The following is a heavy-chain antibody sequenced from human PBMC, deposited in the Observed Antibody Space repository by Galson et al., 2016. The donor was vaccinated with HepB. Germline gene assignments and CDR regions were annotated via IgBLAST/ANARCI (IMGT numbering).Heavy chain of an antibody. J-gene: IGHJ4*02. D-gene: IGHD3-16*01. CDR3: AKDLAIGMRGEFDY. CDR1: GFTFSAYG. CDR2: ISNDGKNK. V-gene: IGHV3-30*04. Sequence: SLRLSCAASGFTFSAYGMHWVRQAPGKGLESVAVISNDGKNKNYADSLRGRFTISRDNSENTLYLQMNSLGAEDTAVYYCAKDLAIGMRGEFDYWGQGTLVTVSS.